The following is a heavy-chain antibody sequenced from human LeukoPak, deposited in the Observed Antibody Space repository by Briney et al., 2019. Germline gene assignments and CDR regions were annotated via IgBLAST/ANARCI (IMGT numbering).Heavy chain of an antibody. V-gene: IGHV4-61*02. J-gene: IGHJ4*02. Sequence: SETLSLTCTVSGGYISSGSYYWSWIRQPPGKGLEWIGRIYTSGSTNYNPSLKSRVTISVDTSKNQFSLKLSSVTAADTAVYYCARGIEAAGPYFDYWAQGTLVTVSS. CDR2: IYTSGST. CDR3: ARGIEAAGPYFDY. CDR1: GGYISSGSYY. D-gene: IGHD6-13*01.